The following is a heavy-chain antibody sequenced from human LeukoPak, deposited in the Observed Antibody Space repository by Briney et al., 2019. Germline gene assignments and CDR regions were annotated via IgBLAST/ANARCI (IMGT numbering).Heavy chain of an antibody. J-gene: IGHJ6*03. D-gene: IGHD6-13*01. CDR3: ARASSSSWYSPFYYYYYMDV. CDR1: GFTFSHYS. CDR2: ISSSSSYI. V-gene: IGHV3-21*01. Sequence: GGSLRLSCAASGFTFSHYSMNWVRQAPGKGLEWVSSISSSSSYIYYADSVKGRFTISRDNAKNSLYLQMNSLRAEDTAVYYCARASSSSWYSPFYYYYYMDVWGKGTTVTVSS.